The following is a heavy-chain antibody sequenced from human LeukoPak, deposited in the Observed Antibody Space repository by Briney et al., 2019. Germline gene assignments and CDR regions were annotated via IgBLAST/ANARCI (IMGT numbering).Heavy chain of an antibody. CDR1: GFTFSIYS. V-gene: IGHV3-21*01. CDR2: ISGSTTYI. D-gene: IGHD2-15*01. J-gene: IGHJ4*02. CDR3: ATTRYCNGGSCFALDY. Sequence: GGSLRLSCAASGFTFSIYSMNWVRQAPGKGLEWVASISGSTTYIYYADSMKGRFTISRDNAKNSLFLQMNGLRAEDTAVYYCATTRYCNGGSCFALDYWGQGTLVTVSS.